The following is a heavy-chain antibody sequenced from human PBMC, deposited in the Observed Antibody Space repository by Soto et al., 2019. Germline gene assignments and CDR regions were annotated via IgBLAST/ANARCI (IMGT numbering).Heavy chain of an antibody. CDR3: ARSVAVPGAHINY. CDR2: VYYTGST. J-gene: IGHJ4*02. D-gene: IGHD6-19*01. V-gene: IGHV4-59*01. Sequence: SETLSLTCSVPGGSISGSYWSWIRQSPGKGLEWLGYVYYTGSTNYSPSLRSRVSISVDTSKNEFSLRLSSVTAADTAVYFCARSVAVPGAHINYWGQGTQVTVSS. CDR1: GGSISGSY.